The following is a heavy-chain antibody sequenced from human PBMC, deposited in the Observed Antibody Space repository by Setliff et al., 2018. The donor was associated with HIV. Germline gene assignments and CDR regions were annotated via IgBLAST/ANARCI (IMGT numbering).Heavy chain of an antibody. CDR3: ARATVTVDFYYYGLDV. D-gene: IGHD4-17*01. Sequence: PSETLSLTCAVYGGSFSDYYWSWIRQPPGKGLEWIGEINHSGSTNYNPSLKSRVTISVDTSKNQFSLKLSSVTAAGTAVYYCARATVTVDFYYYGLDVWGQGTTVTVSS. V-gene: IGHV4-34*01. CDR1: GGSFSDYY. CDR2: INHSGST. J-gene: IGHJ6*02.